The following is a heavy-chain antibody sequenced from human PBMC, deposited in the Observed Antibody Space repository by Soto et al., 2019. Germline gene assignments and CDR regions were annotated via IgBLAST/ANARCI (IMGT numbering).Heavy chain of an antibody. J-gene: IGHJ4*02. D-gene: IGHD3-3*01. CDR3: ARHDSRSGYSPDY. CDR1: GGSISSSYYY. CDR2: IYYSGGT. Sequence: QLQLQESGPGLVRPSETLSLTCTVSGGSISSSYYYWGWIRQPPGKGLEWIGYIYYSGGTYYNPSLKSRVTLSVYTSKNQFSLRLSSVTAADTAVYSCARHDSRSGYSPDYWGQGTLVTVSS. V-gene: IGHV4-39*01.